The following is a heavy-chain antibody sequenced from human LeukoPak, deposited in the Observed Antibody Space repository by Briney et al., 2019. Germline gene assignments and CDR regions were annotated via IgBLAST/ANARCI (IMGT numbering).Heavy chain of an antibody. V-gene: IGHV5-51*01. Sequence: GESLKISCKGSGYSFTSYWIGWVRQMPGKGLEWMGIIYPGDSDTRYSPSFQGQVTISADKSISTAYLQWSSLKASDTAMYYCARHLYSSSPHVADWFDPWGQGTLVTVSS. CDR3: ARHLYSSSPHVADWFDP. CDR2: IYPGDSDT. CDR1: GYSFTSYW. J-gene: IGHJ5*02. D-gene: IGHD6-6*01.